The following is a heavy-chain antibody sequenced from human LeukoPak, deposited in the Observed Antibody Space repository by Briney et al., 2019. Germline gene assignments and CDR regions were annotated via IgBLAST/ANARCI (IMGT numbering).Heavy chain of an antibody. CDR3: ARERVIATTYDAFDI. CDR2: IYYTGNT. V-gene: IGHV4-59*01. J-gene: IGHJ3*02. D-gene: IGHD2-15*01. CDR1: AGSISGYY. Sequence: PSETLSLTCTVSAGSISGYYWTWIRQPPGKGLEWIGNIYYTGNTDYNRSLKSRVTISIDTSKNQFSLKLSSVTAADTALHYCARERVIATTYDAFDIWGQGTMVTVSS.